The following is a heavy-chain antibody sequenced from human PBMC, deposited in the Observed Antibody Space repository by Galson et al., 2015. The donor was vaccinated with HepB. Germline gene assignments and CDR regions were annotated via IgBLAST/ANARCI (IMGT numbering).Heavy chain of an antibody. CDR3: AIDRLMLASYYFYYGMDV. D-gene: IGHD3-16*01. CDR1: GFSFSEHG. Sequence: SLRLSCAASGFSFSEHGIHWVRQAPGRGLEWLAVVSYDGISKYYADSVKGRFTISRNNSENIAFLQMSSLRGEDTAVYYCAIDRLMLASYYFYYGMDVWGQGTTVIVSS. J-gene: IGHJ6*02. CDR2: VSYDGISK. V-gene: IGHV3-30*03.